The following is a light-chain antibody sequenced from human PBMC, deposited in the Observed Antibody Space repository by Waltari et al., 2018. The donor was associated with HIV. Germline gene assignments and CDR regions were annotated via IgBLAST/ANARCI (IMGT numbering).Light chain of an antibody. Sequence: QSALTQPRSVTGSPGPSVTISCTGTSSAVGGYTSLSLYQQHPGKAPKRRIYDVSKRPAGVPVRVSGSKSGNTASLTISGLQAEDEVHYYCCSYAGSHTPWVFGGGTKVTVL. J-gene: IGLJ3*02. V-gene: IGLV2-11*01. CDR1: SSAVGGYTS. CDR3: CSYAGSHTPWV. CDR2: DVS.